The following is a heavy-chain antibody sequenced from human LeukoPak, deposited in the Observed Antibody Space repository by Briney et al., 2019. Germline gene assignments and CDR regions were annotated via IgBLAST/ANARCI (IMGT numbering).Heavy chain of an antibody. CDR3: ARDYSGYDLPLGWFDP. CDR2: IIPIFGTA. Sequence: SVKVSCKASGGTFSSYAISWVRQAPGQGLEWMGGIIPIFGTANYAQKFQGRVTITTDESTSTAYMELSSLRSEDTAVYYCARDYSGYDLPLGWFDPWGQGTLVTVSS. J-gene: IGHJ5*02. V-gene: IGHV1-69*05. D-gene: IGHD5-12*01. CDR1: GGTFSSYA.